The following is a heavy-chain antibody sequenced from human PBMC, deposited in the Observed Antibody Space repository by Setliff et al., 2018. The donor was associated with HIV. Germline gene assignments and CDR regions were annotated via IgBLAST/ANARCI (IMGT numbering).Heavy chain of an antibody. Sequence: ASVKVSCKASGYTFTSYDINWVRQATGQGLEWMGWMNPNSGNTGYAQKFQGRVTITRNTSISTAYMELSSLRSEDTAVYYCARALPYDSSGYYFVGWFDPWGQGTLVTVSS. CDR3: ARALPYDSSGYYFVGWFDP. CDR2: MNPNSGNT. D-gene: IGHD3-22*01. V-gene: IGHV1-8*03. CDR1: GYTFTSYD. J-gene: IGHJ5*02.